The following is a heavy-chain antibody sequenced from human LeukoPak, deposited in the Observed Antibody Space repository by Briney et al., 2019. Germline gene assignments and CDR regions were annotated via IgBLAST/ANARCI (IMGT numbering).Heavy chain of an antibody. J-gene: IGHJ6*02. CDR3: ARGFYYYGLDV. Sequence: ASVKVSCKASGYTFTRYDINWVRQAPGQGLEWLGWMNPNNDNTGYAQKFQGRVTMTRSTSIDTAYMELNTLTSDDTAAYYCARGFYYYGLDVWGQGTTVTVSS. V-gene: IGHV1-8*01. CDR1: GYTFTRYD. CDR2: MNPNNDNT.